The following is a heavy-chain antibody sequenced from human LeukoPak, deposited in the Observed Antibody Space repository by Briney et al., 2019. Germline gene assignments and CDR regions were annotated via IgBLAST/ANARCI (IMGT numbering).Heavy chain of an antibody. V-gene: IGHV3-9*01. J-gene: IGHJ4*02. D-gene: IGHD3-22*01. CDR3: EKDLTASSYYYDSSGYYSYLFDY. CDR1: GFTFDDYA. Sequence: GGSLRLSCAASGFTFDDYAMHWVRQAPGKGLEWVSGISWNSGSIGYADSVKGRFTISRDNAKNSLYLQMNSLRAEDTALYYCEKDLTASSYYYDSSGYYSYLFDYWGQGTLVTVSS. CDR2: ISWNSGSI.